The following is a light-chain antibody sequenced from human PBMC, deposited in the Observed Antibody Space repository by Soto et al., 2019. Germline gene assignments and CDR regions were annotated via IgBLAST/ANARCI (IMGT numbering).Light chain of an antibody. J-gene: IGLJ2*01. V-gene: IGLV2-8*01. CDR3: SSYAGSNNFVV. CDR2: EVS. Sequence: QSALTQPPSASGSPGQSVTISCTGTSSDVGGYNYVSWYQQHPGKAPKLMIYEVSERPSGVPDRFSGSKSGNTASLTVSGLQAEDEADYYCSSYAGSNNFVVFGGVTKLTVL. CDR1: SSDVGGYNY.